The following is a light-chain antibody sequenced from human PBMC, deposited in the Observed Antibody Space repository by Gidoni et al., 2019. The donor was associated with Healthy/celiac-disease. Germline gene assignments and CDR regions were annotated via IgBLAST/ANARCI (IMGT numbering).Light chain of an antibody. V-gene: IGKV3-11*01. J-gene: IGKJ4*01. CDR3: QQRSNWPT. CDR2: EAS. Sequence: ERVLTQSPATLSLSPGERATLSCRASQSVSSYLAWYQQKPGQAPRLLIYEASNRATGIPARFSGSGSGTDFTLTISSLEPEDVAVYYCQQRSNWPTFGGGTKVEIK. CDR1: QSVSSY.